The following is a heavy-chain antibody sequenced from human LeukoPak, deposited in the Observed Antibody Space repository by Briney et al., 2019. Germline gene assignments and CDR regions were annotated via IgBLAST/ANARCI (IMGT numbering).Heavy chain of an antibody. CDR1: GGSISSGSYY. D-gene: IGHD6-13*01. CDR3: ARGMALVSWYQGGVYYFDY. J-gene: IGHJ4*02. Sequence: PSETLSLTCTVSGGSISSGSYYWSWIRQPAGKGLEWIGRIYTSGSTNYNPSLKSRVTMSVDTSKNQFSLKLSSVTAADTAVYYCARGMALVSWYQGGVYYFDYWGQGTLVTVSS. V-gene: IGHV4-61*02. CDR2: IYTSGST.